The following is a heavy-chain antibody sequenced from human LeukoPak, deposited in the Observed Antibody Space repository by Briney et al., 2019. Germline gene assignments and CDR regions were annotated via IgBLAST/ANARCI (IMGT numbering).Heavy chain of an antibody. CDR3: ARGPRPTYYYDSSGYFFDY. Sequence: ASVKVSCKASGGTFSSYAISWVRQAPGQGLEWMGRIIPILGIANYAQKFQGRVTITADKSTSTAYMELSSLRSEDTAVYYCARGPRPTYYYDSSGYFFDYWGQGTLVTVSS. J-gene: IGHJ4*02. V-gene: IGHV1-69*04. CDR2: IIPILGIA. CDR1: GGTFSSYA. D-gene: IGHD3-22*01.